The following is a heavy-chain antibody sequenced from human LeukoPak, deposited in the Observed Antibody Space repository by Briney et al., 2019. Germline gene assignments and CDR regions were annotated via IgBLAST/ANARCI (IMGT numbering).Heavy chain of an antibody. Sequence: SETLSLTCTVSGGSISSSSYYWGWIRQPPGKGLEWIGSIYYSGSTYYNPSLKSRVTISVDTSKNQFSLKLSSVTAADTAVYYCARDLHATTVYWGQGTLVTVSS. CDR3: ARDLHATTVY. CDR2: IYYSGST. J-gene: IGHJ4*02. V-gene: IGHV4-39*02. CDR1: GGSISSSSYY. D-gene: IGHD4-17*01.